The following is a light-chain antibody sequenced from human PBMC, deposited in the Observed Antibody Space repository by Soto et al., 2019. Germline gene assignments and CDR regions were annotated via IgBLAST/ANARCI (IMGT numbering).Light chain of an antibody. CDR1: QNTRDW. V-gene: IGKV1-5*01. J-gene: IGKJ1*01. CDR2: DVS. CDR3: QNYESYRWT. Sequence: DTQMTQSPSYVSASVGDRLTITCRASQNTRDWVAWYQQKPGQAPKLLIYDVSKLFPGAPSRFSGSGSGRDFTLTITGLQPDDFATYFCQNYESYRWTFGQGTKVDIK.